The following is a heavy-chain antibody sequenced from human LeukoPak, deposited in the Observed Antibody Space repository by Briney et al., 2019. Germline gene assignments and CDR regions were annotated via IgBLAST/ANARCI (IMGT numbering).Heavy chain of an antibody. CDR2: MYYSGST. CDR3: ARGGNWFDP. V-gene: IGHV4-61*03. J-gene: IGHJ5*02. Sequence: SETLSLTCTVSGASVRSGSYYWSWIRQPPGKGLEWIGYMYYSGSTNYNPSLKSRVTISIDTSKNYFSLRLTSVTAVDTAVYYCARGGNWFDPWGQGTLVTVSS. CDR1: GASVRSGSYY.